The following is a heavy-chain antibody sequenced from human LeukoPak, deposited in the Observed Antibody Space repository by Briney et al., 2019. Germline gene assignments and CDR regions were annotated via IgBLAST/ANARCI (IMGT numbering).Heavy chain of an antibody. J-gene: IGHJ4*02. CDR1: GFTFSSYW. CDR2: IRYDGSNK. V-gene: IGHV3-30*02. Sequence: GGSLRLSCAASGFTFSSYWMSWVRQAPGKGLEWVAFIRYDGSNKCYADSVKGRFTISRDNSKNTLYLQMNSLRAEDTAVYYCAKDPYSSGWYDSTHFDYWGQGTLVTVSS. D-gene: IGHD6-19*01. CDR3: AKDPYSSGWYDSTHFDY.